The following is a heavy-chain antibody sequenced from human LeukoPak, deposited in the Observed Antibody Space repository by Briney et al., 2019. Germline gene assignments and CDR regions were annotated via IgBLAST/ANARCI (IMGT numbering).Heavy chain of an antibody. V-gene: IGHV6-1*01. D-gene: IGHD3-22*01. Sequence: SQTLSLTCAISGDSVSSNSAAWNWIRQSPSRGLEWLGRTYYRSKWYNDYAVSVKSRITINPDTSKNQFSLQLNSVTPEDTAVYYCARDTVGPYYYDSSGYSWFDYWGQGTLVTVSS. J-gene: IGHJ4*02. CDR1: GDSVSSNSAA. CDR3: ARDTVGPYYYDSSGYSWFDY. CDR2: TYYRSKWYN.